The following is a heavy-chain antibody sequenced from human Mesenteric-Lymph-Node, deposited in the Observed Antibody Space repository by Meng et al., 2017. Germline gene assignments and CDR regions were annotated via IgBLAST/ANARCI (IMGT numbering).Heavy chain of an antibody. D-gene: IGHD6-13*01. CDR2: INPNSGGT. CDR3: ARYVPNGSFWYFDF. V-gene: IGHV1-2*06. CDR1: GYTFTAYY. J-gene: IGHJ2*01. Sequence: QGQRIPAGAEVKNPGAAVKGSCTASGYTFTAYYIHWVRQAPGQGLGWMGRINPNSGGTNYAQKFQGRVTMTRDTSISTAYMELSGLISDDTAVYYCARYVPNGSFWYFDFWGRGTLVTVSS.